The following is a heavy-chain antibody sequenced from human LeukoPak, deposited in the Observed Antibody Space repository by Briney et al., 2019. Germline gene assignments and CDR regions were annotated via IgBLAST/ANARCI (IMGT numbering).Heavy chain of an antibody. V-gene: IGHV4-39*01. Sequence: PSETPSLTCTVSGGSISSSSYYWGWIRQPPGKGLEWIGGIYYSGSTYYNPSLKSRVTISVDTSKNQFSLKLSSVTAADTAVYYCARHPSSLDYWGQGTLVTVSS. J-gene: IGHJ4*02. CDR3: ARHPSSLDY. CDR2: IYYSGST. CDR1: GGSISSSSYY. D-gene: IGHD6-13*01.